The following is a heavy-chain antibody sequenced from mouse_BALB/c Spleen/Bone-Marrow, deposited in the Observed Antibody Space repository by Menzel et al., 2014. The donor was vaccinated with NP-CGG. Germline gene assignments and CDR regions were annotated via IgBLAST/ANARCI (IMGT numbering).Heavy chain of an antibody. CDR2: INPDSSTI. V-gene: IGHV4-1*02. D-gene: IGHD1-2*01. J-gene: IGHJ3*01. Sequence: EVQLVESGGGLVQPGGSLKLSCAASGFDFSRYWMSWVRQAPGKGLEWIGEINPDSSTINYTPSLKDKFIISRDNAKNTLYLQMSKVRSGDTALYYCASLHYYGFFAYWGQGTLVTVSA. CDR1: GFDFSRYW. CDR3: ASLHYYGFFAY.